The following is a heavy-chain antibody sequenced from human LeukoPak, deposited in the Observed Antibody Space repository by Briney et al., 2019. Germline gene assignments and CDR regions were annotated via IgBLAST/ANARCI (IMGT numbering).Heavy chain of an antibody. D-gene: IGHD6-13*01. V-gene: IGHV1-18*01. CDR2: ISAYNGNT. CDR1: GYTFTSYG. CDR3: ARGRYSSSWYGPRPSVQAFDY. J-gene: IGHJ4*02. Sequence: ASVKVSCKASGYTFTSYGISWVRQAPGQGLEWMGWISAYNGNTNYAQKLQGRVTITRNTSISTAYMELSSLRSEDTAVYYCARGRYSSSWYGPRPSVQAFDYWGQGTLVTVSS.